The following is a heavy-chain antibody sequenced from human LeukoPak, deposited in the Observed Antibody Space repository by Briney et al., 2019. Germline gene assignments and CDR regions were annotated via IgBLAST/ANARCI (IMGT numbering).Heavy chain of an antibody. CDR1: GFTFSSYW. Sequence: GGSLRLSCAASGFTFSSYWMSWVRQAPGKGLEWVANIKQDGSEKDYVDSVKGRFTISRDNAKNSLYLQMNSLRAEDTAVYYCARDVADWNYPIYYYYMDVWGKGTTVTVSS. CDR2: IKQDGSEK. D-gene: IGHD1-7*01. CDR3: ARDVADWNYPIYYYYMDV. J-gene: IGHJ6*03. V-gene: IGHV3-7*01.